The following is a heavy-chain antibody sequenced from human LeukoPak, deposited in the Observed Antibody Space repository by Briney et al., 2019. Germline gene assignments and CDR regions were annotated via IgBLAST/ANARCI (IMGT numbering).Heavy chain of an antibody. J-gene: IGHJ6*03. Sequence: ASVKVSCKASGYTFTSYDINWVRQATGQGLEWMGWMNPNSGNTGYAQKFQGRVTITRNTSISTACMELSSLRSEDTAVYYCARGLRVRGVIMPIYYYYMDVWGKGTTVTVSS. CDR1: GYTFTSYD. CDR2: MNPNSGNT. V-gene: IGHV1-8*03. CDR3: ARGLRVRGVIMPIYYYYMDV. D-gene: IGHD3-10*01.